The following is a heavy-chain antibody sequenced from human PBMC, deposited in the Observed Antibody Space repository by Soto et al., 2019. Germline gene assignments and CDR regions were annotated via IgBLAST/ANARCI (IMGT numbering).Heavy chain of an antibody. D-gene: IGHD3-10*01. CDR2: FRTSGDGGTT. J-gene: IGHJ4*02. CDR1: GFTFGSYS. CDR3: AKKVNSGPGSQYFDY. V-gene: IGHV3-23*01. Sequence: GGSRRLSCAASGFTFGSYSMIWVRQAPGKGLEWVSGFRTSGDGGTTYYADSVKGRFTISRDNSKNMLFLQMNSLRAEDTAIYYCAKKVNSGPGSQYFDYWGQGTLVTVSS.